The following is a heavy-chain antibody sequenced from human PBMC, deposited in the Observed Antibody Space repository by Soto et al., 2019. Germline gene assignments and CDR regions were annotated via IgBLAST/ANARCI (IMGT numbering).Heavy chain of an antibody. CDR2: IYYSGST. V-gene: IGHV4-59*01. CDR1: GGSISSYY. D-gene: IGHD6-25*01. CDR3: ARAGGDKQRAYDY. J-gene: IGHJ4*02. Sequence: PSETLSLTCAVYGGSISSYYWSWIRQPPGKGLEWIGYIYYSGSTNYNPSLKSRVTISVDTSKNQFSLKLSSVTAADTAAYYCARAGGDKQRAYDYWGQGPLVTVSS.